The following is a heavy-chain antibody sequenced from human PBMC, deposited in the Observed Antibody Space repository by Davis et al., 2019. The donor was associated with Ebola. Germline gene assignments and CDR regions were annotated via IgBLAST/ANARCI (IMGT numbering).Heavy chain of an antibody. J-gene: IGHJ2*01. V-gene: IGHV1-69*13. CDR2: IIPIFGTT. Sequence: SVKVSCKASGDTFISYAISWVRQAPGQGLEWMGGIIPIFGTTNFAQKFQGRVTIIADESTSTAYMELSGLRSEDTAVYYCARLPSGYYWYFDLWGQGTLVTVSS. CDR1: GDTFISYA. CDR3: ARLPSGYYWYFDL. D-gene: IGHD3-22*01.